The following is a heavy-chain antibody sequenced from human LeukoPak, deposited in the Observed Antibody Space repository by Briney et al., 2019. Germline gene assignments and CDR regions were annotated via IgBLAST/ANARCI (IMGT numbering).Heavy chain of an antibody. CDR2: ISGSGGST. Sequence: GGSLRLSCAASGFTFSSYAMSWVRQAPGKGLEWVSAISGSGGSTFYADSVKGRFTISRDNSKNTLYLQMNSLRAEDTAVYYCAKGPYCGGDCYSLEYFQHWGQGTLVTVSS. D-gene: IGHD2-21*02. CDR1: GFTFSSYA. CDR3: AKGPYCGGDCYSLEYFQH. J-gene: IGHJ1*01. V-gene: IGHV3-23*01.